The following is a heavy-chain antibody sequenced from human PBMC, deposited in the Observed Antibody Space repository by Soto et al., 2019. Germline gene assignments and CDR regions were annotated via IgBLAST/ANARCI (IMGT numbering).Heavy chain of an antibody. D-gene: IGHD3-10*01. Sequence: SETLSLTCTGSGGSVSSGSYYWSWIRQPPGKGLEWIGYIYYSGSTNYNPSLKSRVTISVDTSKNQFSLKLSSVTAADTAAYYCARVFTMVRGVIEFGWFDPWGQGTLVTVSS. CDR2: IYYSGST. J-gene: IGHJ5*02. CDR3: ARVFTMVRGVIEFGWFDP. V-gene: IGHV4-61*01. CDR1: GGSVSSGSYY.